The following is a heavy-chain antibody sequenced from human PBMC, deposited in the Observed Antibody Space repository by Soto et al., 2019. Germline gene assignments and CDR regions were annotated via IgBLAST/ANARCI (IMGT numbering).Heavy chain of an antibody. CDR1: AFTFSRFW. Sequence: EVQLVESGGGLVQPGGSLRLSCEASAFTFSRFWMSWVRQAPGKGLEWVANIKQDGSEKFYVDSVKGRFTISRDNAKTSLFLQMSSLRAEDTAVYYCARDTYDVLDYWGQGTLVTVSS. D-gene: IGHD3-22*01. V-gene: IGHV3-7*01. CDR3: ARDTYDVLDY. CDR2: IKQDGSEK. J-gene: IGHJ4*02.